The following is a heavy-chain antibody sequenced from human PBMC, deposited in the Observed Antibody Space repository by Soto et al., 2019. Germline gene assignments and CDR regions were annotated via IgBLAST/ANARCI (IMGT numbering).Heavy chain of an antibody. V-gene: IGHV3-23*01. CDR1: GFTFSSYA. CDR2: ISGSGDST. Sequence: PGGSLRLSCAASGFTFSSYAINWVRQAPGKGLEWVSAISGSGDSTNYADSVKGRFTISRDNSKNTLYLQMNSLRVEDTAVYYCEKGLGRYVPPYDHWGQGTLVTVSS. D-gene: IGHD3-16*01. CDR3: EKGLGRYVPPYDH. J-gene: IGHJ4*02.